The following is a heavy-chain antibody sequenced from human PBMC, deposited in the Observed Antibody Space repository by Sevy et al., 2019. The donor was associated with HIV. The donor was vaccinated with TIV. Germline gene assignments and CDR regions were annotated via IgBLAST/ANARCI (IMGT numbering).Heavy chain of an antibody. J-gene: IGHJ6*02. CDR3: ARERCGADCCCFAMHV. D-gene: IGHD1-26*01. CDR2: IASDGDKK. CDR1: GFIFNKCS. V-gene: IGHV3-30-3*01. Sequence: GGSLRLSCAASGFIFNKCSLHWVRQAPGKGPEWVAVIASDGDKKFYADSVKGRFSISRDNSKKNLYLQLNSLRVEDTGVYYCARERCGADCCCFAMHVWGRGTMVTVSS.